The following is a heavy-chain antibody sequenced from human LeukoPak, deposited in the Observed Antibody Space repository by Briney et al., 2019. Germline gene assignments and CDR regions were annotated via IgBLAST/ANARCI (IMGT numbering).Heavy chain of an antibody. J-gene: IGHJ5*02. D-gene: IGHD6-6*01. CDR3: ARGHSSSSGWFDP. CDR1: GYTFIGYG. V-gene: IGHV1-18*01. Sequence: GASVKVSCKASGYTFIGYGISRLRQAPGQGLEWMGWISSSSGKTNSAQKFQGRVTMTTDTSTSTAYMELRSLRFDDTALYYCARGHSSSSGWFDPWGQGTLVTVSS. CDR2: ISSSSGKT.